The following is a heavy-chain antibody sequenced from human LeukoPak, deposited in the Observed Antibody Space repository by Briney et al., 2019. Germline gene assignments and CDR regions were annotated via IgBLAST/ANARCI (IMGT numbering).Heavy chain of an antibody. Sequence: PGGSLRLSCAASGFTVSSNYMSWVRQAPGKGLEWVSVIYGGGTTYYADSVKGRFTISRDNSKNTLYLQMNSLRAEDTAVYYCTQCGGGRTRECYWGQGTLVTVSS. CDR3: TQCGGGRTRECY. D-gene: IGHD2-21*01. CDR2: IYGGGTT. CDR1: GFTVSSNY. V-gene: IGHV3-53*01. J-gene: IGHJ4*02.